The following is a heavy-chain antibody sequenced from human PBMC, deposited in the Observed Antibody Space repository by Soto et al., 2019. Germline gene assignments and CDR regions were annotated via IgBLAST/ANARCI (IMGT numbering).Heavy chain of an antibody. J-gene: IGHJ4*02. D-gene: IGHD6-13*01. V-gene: IGHV3-33*01. Sequence: GGSLRLSCAASGFTFSSYGMHWVRQAPGKGLEWVAVIWYDGSNKYYADSVKGRFTISRDNSKNTLYLQMNSLRADDTAVYYCARGWALRSSWYRLDYWGQGTLVTVSS. CDR1: GFTFSSYG. CDR2: IWYDGSNK. CDR3: ARGWALRSSWYRLDY.